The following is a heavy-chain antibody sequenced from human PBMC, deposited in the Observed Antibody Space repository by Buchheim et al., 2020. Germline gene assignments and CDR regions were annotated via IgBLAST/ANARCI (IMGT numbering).Heavy chain of an antibody. J-gene: IGHJ5*02. CDR1: GGSFSGYY. CDR3: ARRITMVRSFDP. D-gene: IGHD3-10*01. Sequence: QVQLQQWGAGLLKPSETLSLTCAVYGGSFSGYYWSWIRQPPGKGLEWIGEINHSGSTNYNPSLKSRVTISVDTSKNQFSLTLSSVTAADTAVYYCARRITMVRSFDPWGQGTL. CDR2: INHSGST. V-gene: IGHV4-34*01.